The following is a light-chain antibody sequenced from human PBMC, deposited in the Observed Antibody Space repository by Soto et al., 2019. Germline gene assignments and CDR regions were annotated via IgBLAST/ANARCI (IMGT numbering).Light chain of an antibody. CDR2: GAS. J-gene: IGKJ4*01. CDR1: QSVSSN. Sequence: EIVMTQSPATLSVSPGERATLSCRASQSVSSNLAWYQQKPGQAPRLLIYGASTRATGIPARFSGSGSGIEFTLTISSLQSEDFAVYYCQQYNNWPQTFGGGTKVEIK. V-gene: IGKV3-15*01. CDR3: QQYNNWPQT.